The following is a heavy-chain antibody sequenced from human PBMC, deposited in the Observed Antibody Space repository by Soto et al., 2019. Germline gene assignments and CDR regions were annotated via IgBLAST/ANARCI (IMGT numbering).Heavy chain of an antibody. Sequence: QVQLQQWGAGLLKPSETLSLTCAVYGGSFSGYYWSWIRQPPGKGLEWIGEINHSGSTNYNPSLKSRVTISVDTSKNQFSLKLSSVTAADTAVYYCARASRGDIVVVPAAMLFFDYWGQGTLVTVSS. CDR2: INHSGST. CDR3: ARASRGDIVVVPAAMLFFDY. J-gene: IGHJ4*02. D-gene: IGHD2-2*01. CDR1: GGSFSGYY. V-gene: IGHV4-34*01.